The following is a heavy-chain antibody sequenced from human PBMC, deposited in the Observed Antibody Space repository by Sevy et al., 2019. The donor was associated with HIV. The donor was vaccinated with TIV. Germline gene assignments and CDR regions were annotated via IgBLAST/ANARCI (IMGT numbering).Heavy chain of an antibody. V-gene: IGHV3-43D*03. CDR2: ISWDSGHT. J-gene: IGHJ6*02. D-gene: IGHD3-16*01. Sequence: GGSLRLSCAASGFTFDDYAMHWVRQVPGKGLEWVSLISWDSGHTYYADSVKGRFTISRDNSENSLYLQMNSLRAEDTALYYCARDMGGGNYYYYGMDVRGQGTMVTVSS. CDR3: ARDMGGGNYYYYGMDV. CDR1: GFTFDDYA.